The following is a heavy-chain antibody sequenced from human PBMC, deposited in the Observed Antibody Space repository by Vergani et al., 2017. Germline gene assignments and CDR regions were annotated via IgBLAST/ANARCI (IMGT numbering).Heavy chain of an antibody. Sequence: VQLQESGPGLLKPSETLSLTCSVSGASISSYFWSWIRQPAGKGLEWLGRVHTDGTAYYNPSLRTRVRLSADLSQSQFSLNLTSVTAADTAVYFCARGSCLGGSCYKPLFDYWGQGILVTVSS. D-gene: IGHD2-15*01. CDR2: VHTDGTA. CDR3: ARGSCLGGSCYKPLFDY. V-gene: IGHV4-4*07. J-gene: IGHJ4*02. CDR1: GASISSYF.